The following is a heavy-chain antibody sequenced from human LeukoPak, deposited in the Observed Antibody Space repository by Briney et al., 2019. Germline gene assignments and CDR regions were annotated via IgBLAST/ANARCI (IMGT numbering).Heavy chain of an antibody. CDR2: IHYSGST. CDR1: DGSISGFY. Sequence: KPSETLSLTCTVADGSISGFYWSWLRQPPGKGLEWIGYIHYSGSTNYNPSLKSRVTISEDTSKNQFSLKLTSVTAADTAVYYCAREIEYSGYFDFWGQGTLVTVSS. J-gene: IGHJ4*02. V-gene: IGHV4-59*01. CDR3: AREIEYSGYFDF. D-gene: IGHD2/OR15-2a*01.